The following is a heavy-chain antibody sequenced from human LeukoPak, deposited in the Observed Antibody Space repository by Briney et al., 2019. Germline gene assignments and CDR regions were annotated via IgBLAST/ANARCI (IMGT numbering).Heavy chain of an antibody. D-gene: IGHD6-13*01. V-gene: IGHV3-33*01. Sequence: GRSLRLSCAASGFTFSSYGMHWVRQAPGKGLEWVAVIWYDGSNKYYADSVKGRFTISRDNSKNTLYLQMNSLRAEDTAVYYCARGEAYSSSWYGSYWGQGTLVTVSS. CDR2: IWYDGSNK. CDR1: GFTFSSYG. CDR3: ARGEAYSSSWYGSY. J-gene: IGHJ4*02.